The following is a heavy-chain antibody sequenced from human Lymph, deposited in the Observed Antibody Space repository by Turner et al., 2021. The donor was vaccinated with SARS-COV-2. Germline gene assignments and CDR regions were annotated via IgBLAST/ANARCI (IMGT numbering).Heavy chain of an antibody. CDR1: GFTFSSYA. V-gene: IGHV3-30-3*01. D-gene: IGHD3-10*01. Sequence: QVHLVESGGGVVQPGRSLRLSCAASGFTFSSYAMYWVRQAPGKGLEWVAVISYDGSNKYYADSVKGRFTISRDNSKNTLYLQMNSLRAEDTAVYYCARGDYYGSGSFPGKTFDYWGQGTLVTVSS. J-gene: IGHJ4*02. CDR2: ISYDGSNK. CDR3: ARGDYYGSGSFPGKTFDY.